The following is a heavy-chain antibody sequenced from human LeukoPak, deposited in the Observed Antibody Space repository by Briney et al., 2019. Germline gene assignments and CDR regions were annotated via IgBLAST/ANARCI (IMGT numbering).Heavy chain of an antibody. J-gene: IGHJ5*02. V-gene: IGHV4-30-4*01. D-gene: IGHD2-2*01. CDR3: ARLQYCSGTSCYWFDP. CDR2: IYYSGST. CDR1: GGSISSGDYY. Sequence: SQTLSLTCTVSGGSISSGDYYWSWIRQPPGKGLEWIGYIYYSGSTYYNPSLKSRVTISVDTSKNQFSLRLSSVTAADTAVYYCARLQYCSGTSCYWFDPWGQGTLVTVSS.